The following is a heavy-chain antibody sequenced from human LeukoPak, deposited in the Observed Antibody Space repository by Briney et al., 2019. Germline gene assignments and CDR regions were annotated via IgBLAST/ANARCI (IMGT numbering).Heavy chain of an antibody. CDR3: AKQSSAWHWFDS. CDR2: VTPGASET. J-gene: IGHJ5*01. V-gene: IGHV5-51*01. D-gene: IGHD6-19*01. Sequence: GESLKISCQGSGYNFNNYWIGWVRQMPGKDLEWVGIVTPGASETRYSPSFQGQVTISVDKSITTAYLQWSSLKASDTAMYYCAKQSSAWHWFDSWGQGTLVTVSS. CDR1: GYNFNNYW.